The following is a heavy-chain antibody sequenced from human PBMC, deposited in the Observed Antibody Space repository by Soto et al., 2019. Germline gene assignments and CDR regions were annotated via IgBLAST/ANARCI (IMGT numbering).Heavy chain of an antibody. V-gene: IGHV1-2*06. J-gene: IGHJ6*02. CDR1: GYTFTGHY. CDR3: ARGGPKCDLPRDYYYGMDV. D-gene: IGHD2-2*01. Sequence: QVQLVQSGAEVIQPGASVKVSCKASGYTFTGHYIHWVRQAPGQGLEWMGRINPKSGATKNAQKVQSGGTMTRDTSITTAYMELSRLKSAATAVYYCARGGPKCDLPRDYYYGMDVRGQGPTVTVSS. CDR2: INPKSGAT.